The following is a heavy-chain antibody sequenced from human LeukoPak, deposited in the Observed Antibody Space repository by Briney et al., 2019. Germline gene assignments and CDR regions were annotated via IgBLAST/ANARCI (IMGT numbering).Heavy chain of an antibody. CDR1: GGTFSSYA. CDR3: AGLTIFGVVSIDY. D-gene: IGHD3-3*01. Sequence: SVKVSCKASGGTFSSYAISWVRQAPGQGLEWMGRIIPIFGTANYAQKFQGRVTITTDESTSTAYMELSSLRSEDTAVYCCAGLTIFGVVSIDYWGQGTLVTVSS. CDR2: IIPIFGTA. J-gene: IGHJ4*02. V-gene: IGHV1-69*05.